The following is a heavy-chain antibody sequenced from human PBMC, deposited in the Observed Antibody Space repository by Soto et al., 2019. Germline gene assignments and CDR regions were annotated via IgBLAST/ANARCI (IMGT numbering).Heavy chain of an antibody. CDR2: ISYDGSNK. CDR3: AKDSCNGVCYYFDY. J-gene: IGHJ4*02. CDR1: GFTFSSYG. Sequence: GGSLRLSCAASGFTFSSYGMHWVRQAPGKGLEWVAVISYDGSNKYYADSVKGRFTISRDNSKNTLYLQMNSLRAEDTAVYYCAKDSCNGVCYYFDYWGQGTLVTVSS. V-gene: IGHV3-30*18. D-gene: IGHD2-8*01.